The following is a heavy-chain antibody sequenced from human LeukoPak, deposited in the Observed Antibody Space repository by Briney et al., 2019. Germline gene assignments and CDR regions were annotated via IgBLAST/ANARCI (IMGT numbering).Heavy chain of an antibody. D-gene: IGHD6-19*01. CDR1: GYTFTGYY. J-gene: IGHJ4*02. Sequence: ASVKVSCKASGYTFTGYYMHWVRQAPGQGLEWMGWINPNSGGTNYAQKFQGRVTMTRDTSISTAYMELSRLRSDDTAVYYCARDDIAVAGPGDYWGQGTLVTVPS. V-gene: IGHV1-2*02. CDR3: ARDDIAVAGPGDY. CDR2: INPNSGGT.